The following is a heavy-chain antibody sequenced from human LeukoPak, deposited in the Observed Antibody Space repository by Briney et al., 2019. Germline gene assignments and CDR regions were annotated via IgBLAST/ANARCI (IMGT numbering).Heavy chain of an antibody. CDR3: ARTTMVRGTYYMDV. J-gene: IGHJ6*03. Sequence: PETLSLTCAVYGGSFSGYYWSWIRQPPGKGLEWIGYIYYSGYTNYNPSLKSRVTISVDTSKNQFSLKLSSVTAADTAVYYCARTTMVRGTYYMDVWGKGTTVTISS. CDR1: GGSFSGYY. CDR2: IYYSGYT. V-gene: IGHV4-59*01. D-gene: IGHD3-10*01.